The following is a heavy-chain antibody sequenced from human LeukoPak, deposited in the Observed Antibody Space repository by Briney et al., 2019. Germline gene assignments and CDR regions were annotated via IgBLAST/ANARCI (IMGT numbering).Heavy chain of an antibody. Sequence: SETLSLTCTVSGGSISSSSYYWGWIRQPPGKGLEWIGSIYYSGSTYYNPSLKSRVTISVDTSKNQFSLKLSSVTAADTAVYYSASAQRITMVRGVSNWFDPWGQGTLVTVSS. J-gene: IGHJ5*02. CDR3: ASAQRITMVRGVSNWFDP. D-gene: IGHD3-10*01. CDR1: GGSISSSSYY. V-gene: IGHV4-39*07. CDR2: IYYSGST.